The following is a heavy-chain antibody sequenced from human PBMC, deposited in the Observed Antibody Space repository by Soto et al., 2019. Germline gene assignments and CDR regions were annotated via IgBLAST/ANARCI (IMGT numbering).Heavy chain of an antibody. V-gene: IGHV3-21*01. CDR2: ISSSSSYI. J-gene: IGHJ4*02. Sequence: PGGSLRLSCAASGFTFSSYGMNWVRQAPGKGLEWVSSISSSSSYIYYADSVKGRFTISRDNAKNSLYLQMNSLRAEDTAVYYCARDPPVTAIPHFDYWGQGTLVTVSS. CDR3: ARDPPVTAIPHFDY. D-gene: IGHD2-21*02. CDR1: GFTFSSYG.